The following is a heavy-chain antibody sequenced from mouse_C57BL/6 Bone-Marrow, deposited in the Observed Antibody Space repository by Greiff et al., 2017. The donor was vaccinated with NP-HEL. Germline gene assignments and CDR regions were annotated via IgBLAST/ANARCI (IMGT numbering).Heavy chain of an antibody. CDR2: ISSGSSTI. Sequence: EVQLVESGGGLVKPGGSLKLSCAASGFTFSDYGMHWVRQAPEKGLEWVAYISSGSSTIYYADTVKGRFTISRDNAKNTLCLQMTSLRSEDTAMYYCASLYSKSAMDYWGQGTSVTVSS. J-gene: IGHJ4*01. V-gene: IGHV5-17*01. D-gene: IGHD2-5*01. CDR1: GFTFSDYG. CDR3: ASLYSKSAMDY.